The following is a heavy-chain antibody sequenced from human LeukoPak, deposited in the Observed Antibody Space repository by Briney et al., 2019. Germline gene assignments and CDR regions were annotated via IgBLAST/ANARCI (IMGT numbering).Heavy chain of an antibody. CDR1: GFTFSSYS. CDR3: ARDLNLGDFWSGSFDP. V-gene: IGHV3-21*01. D-gene: IGHD3-3*01. CDR2: ISSSSSYI. J-gene: IGHJ5*02. Sequence: GSLLLSCAASGFTFSSYSMNWVRQAPGKGLEWVSSISSSSSYIYYADSVKGRFTISRDNAKNSLYLQMNSLRAEDTAVYYCARDLNLGDFWSGSFDPWGQGTLVTVSS.